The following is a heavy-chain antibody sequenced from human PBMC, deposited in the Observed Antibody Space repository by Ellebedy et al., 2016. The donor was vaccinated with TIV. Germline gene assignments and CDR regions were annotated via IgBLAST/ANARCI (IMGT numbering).Heavy chain of an antibody. CDR1: GGTFSSYA. Sequence: SVKVSCXASGGTFSSYAISWVRQAPGQGLEWMGGIIPIFGTANYAQKFQGRVTITADKSTSTAYMELSSLRSEDTAVYYCARDWTVTIYDAFDIWGQGTMVTVSS. CDR2: IIPIFGTA. D-gene: IGHD4-17*01. J-gene: IGHJ3*02. CDR3: ARDWTVTIYDAFDI. V-gene: IGHV1-69*06.